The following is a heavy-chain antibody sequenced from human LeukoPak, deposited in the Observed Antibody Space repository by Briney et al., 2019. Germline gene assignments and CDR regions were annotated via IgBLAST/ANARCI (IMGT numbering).Heavy chain of an antibody. J-gene: IGHJ6*02. CDR3: ARDPTTTIFGVVIQDYYYGMDV. Sequence: ASVKVSCKASGYTFTSYYMHWVRQAPGQGLEWMGWINPNSGGTNYAQKFQGRVTMTRDTSISTAYMELSRLRSDDTAVYYCARDPTTTIFGVVIQDYYYGMDVWGQGTTVTVSS. CDR1: GYTFTSYY. CDR2: INPNSGGT. D-gene: IGHD3-3*01. V-gene: IGHV1-2*02.